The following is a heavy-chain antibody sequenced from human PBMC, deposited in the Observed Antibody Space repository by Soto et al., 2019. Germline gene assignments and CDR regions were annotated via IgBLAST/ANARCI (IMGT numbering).Heavy chain of an antibody. CDR1: GYTFTSYG. J-gene: IGHJ5*02. Sequence: QVQLVQSGAEVKKPGDTMKVSCKASGYTFTSYGISWVRQAPGQGLEWMGWISAYNGNTNYAQKLQGRVTMTTDTSTSTAYMELRSLRSDDTAVYYCARHKDWLFGHDWFDPWGQGTLVTVSS. CDR2: ISAYNGNT. D-gene: IGHD3-9*01. V-gene: IGHV1-18*01. CDR3: ARHKDWLFGHDWFDP.